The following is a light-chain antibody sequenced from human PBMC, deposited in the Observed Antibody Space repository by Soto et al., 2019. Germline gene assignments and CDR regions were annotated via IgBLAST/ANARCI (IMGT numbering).Light chain of an antibody. CDR3: QQYGSSYT. J-gene: IGKJ2*01. CDR2: GAS. Sequence: EIVLTQSPGTLSLSPGERATLSCRASQSVSTSYLAWYQQKPGQAPRLLISGASRRATGIPDGFSGSGSGTDFTLTISRLVPEDFAVYYCQQYGSSYTFGQGTKLGIK. V-gene: IGKV3-20*01. CDR1: QSVSTSY.